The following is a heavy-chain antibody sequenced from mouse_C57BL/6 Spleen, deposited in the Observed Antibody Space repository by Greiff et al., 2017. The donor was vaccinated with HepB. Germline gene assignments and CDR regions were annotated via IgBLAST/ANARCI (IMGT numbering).Heavy chain of an antibody. CDR3: ARCGYSNHWYFDV. D-gene: IGHD2-5*01. V-gene: IGHV1-80*01. CDR2: IYPGDGDT. Sequence: QVQLKESGAELVKPGASVKISCKASGYAFSSYWMNWVKQRPGKGLEWIGQIYPGDGDTNYNGKFKGKATLTADKSSSTAYMQLSSLTSEDSAVYFCARCGYSNHWYFDVWGTGTTVTVSS. CDR1: GYAFSSYW. J-gene: IGHJ1*03.